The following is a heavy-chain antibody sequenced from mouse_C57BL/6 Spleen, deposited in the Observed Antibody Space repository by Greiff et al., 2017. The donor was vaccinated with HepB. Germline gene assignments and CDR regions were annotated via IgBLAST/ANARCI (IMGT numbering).Heavy chain of an antibody. CDR1: GFSLTSYG. V-gene: IGHV2-5*01. Sequence: QVQLKESGPGLVQPSQSLSITCTVSGFSLTSYGVHWVRQSPGKGLEWLGVIWRGGSTDNNAAFMSRLSITKDNSKSQVFFKMNSLQADDTAIYYCAKSPPYYDYDGDYAMDYWGQGTSVTVSS. CDR3: AKSPPYYDYDGDYAMDY. CDR2: IWRGGST. D-gene: IGHD2-4*01. J-gene: IGHJ4*01.